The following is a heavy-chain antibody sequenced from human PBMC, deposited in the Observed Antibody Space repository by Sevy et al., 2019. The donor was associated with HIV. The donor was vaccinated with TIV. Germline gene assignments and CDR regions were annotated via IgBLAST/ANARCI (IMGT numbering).Heavy chain of an antibody. V-gene: IGHV1-46*04. D-gene: IGHD2-2*01. Sequence: ASVKVSCKASGYTFTSYYMHWVRQAPGQGLEWMGIINPSGGSTSYAQKLQGRVTMTRDTSTSTVYMELSSLRSEDTAVYYCARDIVVVPAAPRAFDYWGQGTLVTVSS. CDR2: INPSGGST. CDR3: ARDIVVVPAAPRAFDY. J-gene: IGHJ4*02. CDR1: GYTFTSYY.